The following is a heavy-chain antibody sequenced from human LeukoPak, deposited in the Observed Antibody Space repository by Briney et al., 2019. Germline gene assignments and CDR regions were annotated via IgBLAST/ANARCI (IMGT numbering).Heavy chain of an antibody. D-gene: IGHD3-10*01. J-gene: IGHJ4*02. Sequence: SQTLSLTCTVSGGSVSSDNSYWNWIRQPAGKGLEWIGRIYADGSSTYNPSLRGRVTISVDSSKNQFSLRLTSMTAADTAVYYCARGYYYRVWGQGTLVTVSS. CDR2: IYADGSS. CDR1: GGSVSSDNSY. CDR3: ARGYYYRV. V-gene: IGHV4-61*02.